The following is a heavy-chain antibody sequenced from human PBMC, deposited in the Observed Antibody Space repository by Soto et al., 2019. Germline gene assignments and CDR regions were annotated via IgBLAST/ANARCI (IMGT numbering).Heavy chain of an antibody. J-gene: IGHJ4*02. CDR2: IYHSGST. CDR3: ARVMGIAAAGTGNFDY. D-gene: IGHD6-13*01. CDR1: GGSISSSNW. V-gene: IGHV4-4*02. Sequence: QVQLQESGPGLVKPSGTLSLTCAVSGGSISSSNWWSWVRQPPGKGLEWIGEIYHSGSTNYNPSLKSRVTISVDKSTNQFSLKLSSVTAAATAVYYCARVMGIAAAGTGNFDYWGQGTLVTVSS.